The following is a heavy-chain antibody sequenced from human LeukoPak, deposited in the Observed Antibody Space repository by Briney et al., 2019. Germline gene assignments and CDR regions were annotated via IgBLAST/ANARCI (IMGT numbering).Heavy chain of an antibody. V-gene: IGHV3-64*01. J-gene: IGHJ4*02. D-gene: IGHD1-26*01. CDR2: ISSNGGST. CDR3: ARAGRVGAFDY. CDR1: GFTFSSYA. Sequence: GGSLRLSCAASGFTFSSYAMHWVRQAPGKGLEYVSAISSNGGSTYYANSVKGRFTISRDNSKNTLYLQMGSLRAEDMAVYYCARAGRVGAFDYWGRGTLVTVSS.